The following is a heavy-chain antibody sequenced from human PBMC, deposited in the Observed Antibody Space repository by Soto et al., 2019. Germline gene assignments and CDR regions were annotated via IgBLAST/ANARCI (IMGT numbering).Heavy chain of an antibody. V-gene: IGHV1-18*01. CDR1: GYTFSTYG. CDR2: ISGYNGNT. J-gene: IGHJ4*02. CDR3: ASGDSLPYSRLSADH. D-gene: IGHD4-4*01. Sequence: QVQLEQSGAEVKKPGASVKVSCKTSGYTFSTYGVTWVRQAPGQGLEWMGWISGYNGNTNYAQKLQGRVTVTADTSTNTAYRELRSLRSDDTAVYYCASGDSLPYSRLSADHWGQGTLVTVSS.